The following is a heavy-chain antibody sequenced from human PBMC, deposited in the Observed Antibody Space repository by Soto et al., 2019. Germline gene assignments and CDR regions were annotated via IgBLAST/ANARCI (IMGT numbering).Heavy chain of an antibody. D-gene: IGHD2-21*02. CDR3: ARESGDWPLNWFDP. CDR2: ITSDGKSK. Sequence: VHLVESGGGLVQPGRSLRLSCAASGFNFTNHWMHWVRQAPGKGLVWVSRITSDGKSKAYAESVKGRFAISRDNAKNTVYLQMNGLTVEDTAVYYCARESGDWPLNWFDPWGQGTLVTVSS. V-gene: IGHV3-74*01. J-gene: IGHJ5*02. CDR1: GFNFTNHW.